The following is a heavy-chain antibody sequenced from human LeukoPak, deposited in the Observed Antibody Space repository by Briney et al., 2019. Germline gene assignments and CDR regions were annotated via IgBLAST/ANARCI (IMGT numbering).Heavy chain of an antibody. CDR1: GGSFSGYY. V-gene: IGHV4-34*01. D-gene: IGHD3-10*01. Sequence: LSESLSLTCAVYGGSFSGYYWSGVRQPPGKGLEWGGEINHSGSTNYNTSLKSRVTISVDTSKNQFSLKLSSLTAPDTAVYYCAREKEDTIVRGIIYYMDVWGKGTTVTVSS. CDR3: AREKEDTIVRGIIYYMDV. CDR2: INHSGST. J-gene: IGHJ6*03.